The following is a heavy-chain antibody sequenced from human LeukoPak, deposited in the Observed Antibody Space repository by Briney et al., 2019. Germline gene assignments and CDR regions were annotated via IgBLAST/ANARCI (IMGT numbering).Heavy chain of an antibody. CDR3: ARGPRITLIRGGQWYYYMDV. V-gene: IGHV1-46*01. D-gene: IGHD3-10*01. J-gene: IGHJ6*03. CDR1: GYTFTSYY. Sequence: ASVKVSCKASGYTFTSYYMHWVRQAPGQGLEWMGLINPSGGSTNYAQKFQGRVTMTRDTSTSTFYMELSSLRSDDTAVYSCARGPRITLIRGGQWYYYMDVWGKGTTVTISS. CDR2: INPSGGST.